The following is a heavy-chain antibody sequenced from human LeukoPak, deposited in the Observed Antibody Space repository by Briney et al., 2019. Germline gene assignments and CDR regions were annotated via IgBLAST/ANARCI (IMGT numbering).Heavy chain of an antibody. CDR2: IRYDGSNK. CDR3: ATHLSEWFFFFQH. D-gene: IGHD3-3*01. J-gene: IGHJ1*01. V-gene: IGHV3-30*02. CDR1: GFTFSSYG. Sequence: PGGSLRLSCAASGFTFSSYGMHWVRQAPGKGLEWVAFIRYDGSNKYYADSVKGRFTISRDNSKNTLYLQMNSLRAEDTAVYYCATHLSEWFFFFQHWGQGTLVTVSS.